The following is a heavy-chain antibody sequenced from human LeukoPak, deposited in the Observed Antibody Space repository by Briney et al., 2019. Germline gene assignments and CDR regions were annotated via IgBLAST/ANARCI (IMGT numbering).Heavy chain of an antibody. D-gene: IGHD6-19*01. J-gene: IGHJ4*02. CDR1: GFTFSNYW. CDR2: IKQDGIEK. CDR3: ARDHAYSSGWLDY. V-gene: IGHV3-7*01. Sequence: GGSLRLSCAASGFTFSNYWMSWVRQAPGKGLGWVANIKQDGIEKKYVDSVKGRFTISRDNAKNSLFLQMNSLRAEDTAVYYCARDHAYSSGWLDYWGQGTLVTVSS.